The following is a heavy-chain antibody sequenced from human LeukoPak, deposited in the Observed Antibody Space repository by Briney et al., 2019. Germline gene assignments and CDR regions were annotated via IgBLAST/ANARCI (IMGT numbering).Heavy chain of an antibody. CDR2: IHYSGNT. V-gene: IGHV4-59*01. Sequence: PSETLSLTCTVSGGSISSYYWSWIRQPPGKGLEWIGYIHYSGNTNYNPSLKSRVTISVDTSKNQFSLNLTSVTAADTAVYYCARDRQLSSTWYIDAFEIWGQGTMDTVSS. CDR3: ARDRQLSSTWYIDAFEI. D-gene: IGHD6-13*01. CDR1: GGSISSYY. J-gene: IGHJ3*02.